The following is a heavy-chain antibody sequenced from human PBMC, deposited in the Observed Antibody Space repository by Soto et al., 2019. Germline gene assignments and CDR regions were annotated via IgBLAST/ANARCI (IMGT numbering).Heavy chain of an antibody. CDR3: AREGGGSGAQCYYYYYGMDV. D-gene: IGHD3-10*01. CDR1: GGSFSGYY. J-gene: IGHJ6*02. V-gene: IGHV4-34*01. Sequence: SETLSLTCAVYGGSFSGYYWSWIRQPPGKGLEWIGEINHSGSTNYNPSLKSRVTISVDTSKNQFSLKLSSVTAADTAVYYCAREGGGSGAQCYYYYYGMDVWGQGTTVTVSS. CDR2: INHSGST.